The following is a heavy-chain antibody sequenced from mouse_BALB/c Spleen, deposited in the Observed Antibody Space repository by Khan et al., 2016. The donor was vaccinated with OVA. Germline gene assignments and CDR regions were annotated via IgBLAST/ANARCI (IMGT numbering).Heavy chain of an antibody. CDR1: GYTFTTYW. CDR3: TRDRIDY. J-gene: IGHJ2*01. Sequence: VELVESGAELAKPGASVKMSCKASGYTFTTYWMHWVKQRPGQGLEWIGYINPTSGYTDYNEKFKDRATLSADKSSSTAYMQLSSLTSEDSAVYYWTRDRIDYWGQGTTLTVS. V-gene: IGHV1-7*01. D-gene: IGHD2-14*01. CDR2: INPTSGYT.